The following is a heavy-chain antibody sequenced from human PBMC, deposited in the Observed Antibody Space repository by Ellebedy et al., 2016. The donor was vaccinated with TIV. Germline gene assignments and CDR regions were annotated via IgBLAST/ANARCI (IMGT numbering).Heavy chain of an antibody. CDR3: ARDGGAGVDF. CDR2: MNPNSGNR. V-gene: IGHV1-8*02. CDR1: GYTFTTYD. J-gene: IGHJ4*02. D-gene: IGHD3-16*01. Sequence: ASVKVSXKASGYTFTTYDINWVRQAPGQGLEWMGWMNPNSGNRGYIQKLQGRVIMTRNMSIRTAYMELSRLRPEDTAVYYCARDGGAGVDFWGQGTLVTVSS.